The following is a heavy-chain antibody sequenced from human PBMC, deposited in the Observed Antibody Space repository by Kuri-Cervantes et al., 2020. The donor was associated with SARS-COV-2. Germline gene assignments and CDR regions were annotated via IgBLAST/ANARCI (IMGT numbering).Heavy chain of an antibody. V-gene: IGHV5-51*01. CDR2: IYPGDSDT. CDR3: AIPYVRYNWNDGSERFDY. D-gene: IGHD1-20*01. J-gene: IGHJ4*02. Sequence: GESLKISCKGSGYSFTSYWIGWVRQMPGKGLESMGIIYPGDSDTRYSPSFQGQVTISADKSIYTAYLQWSSLKASDTAMYYCAIPYVRYNWNDGSERFDYWGQGTLVTVSS. CDR1: GYSFTSYW.